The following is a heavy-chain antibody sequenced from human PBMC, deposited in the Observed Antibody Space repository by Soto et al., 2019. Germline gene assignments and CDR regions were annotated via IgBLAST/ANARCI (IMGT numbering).Heavy chain of an antibody. J-gene: IGHJ4*02. V-gene: IGHV4-59*01. D-gene: IGHD3-10*01. CDR3: ARSYYGAVTSDY. CDR2: VYHSGST. CDR1: GDSISSNY. Sequence: QVQLQESGPGPVKPSETLSLTCIVSGDSISSNYWSWFRQPPGKGLEWIGYVYHSGSTTYNPSLTCRFTISGDTSTNQFSLKLSSVTAADTAVYYCARSYYGAVTSDYWGQGTLVTVSS.